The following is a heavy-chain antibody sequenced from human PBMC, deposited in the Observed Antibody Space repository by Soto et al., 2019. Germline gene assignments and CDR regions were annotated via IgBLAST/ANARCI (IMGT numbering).Heavy chain of an antibody. Sequence: QVQLVQSGAEVKKPGSSVKVSCKASGGTFSSYAISWVRQAPGQGLEWMGGIIPIFGTANYAQKFQGRVAVTADESTSTAYMELSSLRSEDMAVYYCARELWFGGSFDYWGQGTLVTVSS. J-gene: IGHJ4*02. CDR1: GGTFSSYA. CDR2: IIPIFGTA. D-gene: IGHD3-10*01. CDR3: ARELWFGGSFDY. V-gene: IGHV1-69*12.